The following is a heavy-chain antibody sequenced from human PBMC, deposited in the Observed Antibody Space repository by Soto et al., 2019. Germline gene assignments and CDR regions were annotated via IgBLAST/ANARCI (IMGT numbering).Heavy chain of an antibody. CDR1: GFTFSSYW. Sequence: QPGGSLRLSCAASGFTFSSYWMHWVRQAPGKGLVWVSRINSDGSGTTYADSVKGRFTISRDNAKNTLYLQMNSLRVEDTAVYYCARGAYCAGDCSFPWGQGTLVTVSS. CDR3: ARGAYCAGDCSFP. J-gene: IGHJ5*02. D-gene: IGHD2-21*02. V-gene: IGHV3-74*01. CDR2: INSDGSGT.